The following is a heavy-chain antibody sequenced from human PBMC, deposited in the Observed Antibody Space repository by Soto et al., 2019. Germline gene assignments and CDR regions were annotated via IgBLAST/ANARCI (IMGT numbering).Heavy chain of an antibody. D-gene: IGHD3-3*01. Sequence: SGTLSLTCAVYDGSFSGYYWSWIRQPPGKGLEWIGEINHSGSTNYNPSLKSRVTISVDTSKNQFSLKLSSVTAADTAVYYCARGRWGRITIFGVVIMAGMDVWGQGTTVTVSS. J-gene: IGHJ6*02. CDR3: ARGRWGRITIFGVVIMAGMDV. CDR1: DGSFSGYY. CDR2: INHSGST. V-gene: IGHV4-34*01.